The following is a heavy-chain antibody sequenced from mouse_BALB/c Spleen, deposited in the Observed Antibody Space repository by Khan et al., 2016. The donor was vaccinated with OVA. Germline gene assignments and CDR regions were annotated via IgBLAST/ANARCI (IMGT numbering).Heavy chain of an antibody. CDR2: INTYTGEP. CDR1: GYTFTNYG. D-gene: IGHD2-10*01. V-gene: IGHV9-3-1*01. J-gene: IGHJ4*01. Sequence: QIQLVQSRPELKKPGETVKISCKASGYTFTNYGMNWVKQAPGKDLKWMGWINTYTGEPTYADDFKGRFAFSLETSASTAYLQINNLKNEDTATYFCARPPYFSYVMVYWGQGTSVTVSS. CDR3: ARPPYFSYVMVY.